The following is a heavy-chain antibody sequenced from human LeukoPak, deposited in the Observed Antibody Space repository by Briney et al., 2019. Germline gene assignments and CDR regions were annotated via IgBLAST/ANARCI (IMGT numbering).Heavy chain of an antibody. D-gene: IGHD5-18*01. CDR1: GYSISTGYY. J-gene: IGHJ5*02. V-gene: IGHV4-38-2*02. Sequence: PSETLSLTCTVSGYSISTGYYWGWIRQPPGKGLEWIGSMYHSGSTYYNPSLKSRVTISVDTSKNQFSLKLSSVTAADTAVYYCARGKYTSPPWFDPWGQGTLVTVSS. CDR2: MYHSGST. CDR3: ARGKYTSPPWFDP.